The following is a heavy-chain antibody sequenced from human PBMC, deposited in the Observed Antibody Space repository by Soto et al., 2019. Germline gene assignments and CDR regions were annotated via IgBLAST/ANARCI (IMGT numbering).Heavy chain of an antibody. CDR2: IYYSGST. CDR3: ARADVRRMASNHFDY. Sequence: SETLSLTCTVSGGSISSYYWSWIRQPPGKGLEWVGYIYYSGSTNYNPSLKSRVTISVDTSKNQFSLKLSSVTAADTAVYYCARADVRRMASNHFDYWGQGTLVTVSS. V-gene: IGHV4-59*01. J-gene: IGHJ4*02. CDR1: GGSISSYY. D-gene: IGHD2-8*01.